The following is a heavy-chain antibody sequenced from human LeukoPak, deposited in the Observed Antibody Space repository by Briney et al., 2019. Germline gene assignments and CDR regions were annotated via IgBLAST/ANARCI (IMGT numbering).Heavy chain of an antibody. CDR2: LYYSGNT. CDR1: GGSIRSYY. CDR3: ARYGDREWHFDL. Sequence: PSETLSLTCSVSGGSIRSYYWSWIRQPPGKGLEWIGYLYYSGNTNYNPSLKSRVTTAVDTSKNQFSLKLSSVTAADTAVYYCARYGDREWHFDLWGRGTLVTVSS. V-gene: IGHV4-59*08. J-gene: IGHJ2*01. D-gene: IGHD2-21*02.